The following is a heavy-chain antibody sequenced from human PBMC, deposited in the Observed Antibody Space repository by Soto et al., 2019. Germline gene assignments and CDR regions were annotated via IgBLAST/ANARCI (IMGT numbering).Heavy chain of an antibody. CDR1: GGTFGSYA. CDR3: ARVYSSSWYVPYYYGMDV. V-gene: IGHV1-69*06. D-gene: IGHD6-13*01. CDR2: IIPIFGTA. J-gene: IGHJ6*02. Sequence: SVKVSCKASGGTFGSYAISWVRQAPGQGLEWMGGIIPIFGTANYAQKFQGRVTITADKSTSTAYMELSSLRSEDTAVYYCARVYSSSWYVPYYYGMDVWGQGTTVTVSS.